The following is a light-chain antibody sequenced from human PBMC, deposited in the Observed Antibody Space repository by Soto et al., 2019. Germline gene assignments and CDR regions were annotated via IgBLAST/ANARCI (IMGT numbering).Light chain of an antibody. Sequence: DIQLTQSPCSLSASVGARVIITCWASQSISTYLNWYQHKPGKAPKVLIYAVSSLQSGVPSRFSGSGSGTDFTLTITSLQPEDSATYYCQHSYGTPRTFGQGTKVDIK. CDR2: AVS. V-gene: IGKV1-39*01. CDR3: QHSYGTPRT. J-gene: IGKJ1*01. CDR1: QSISTY.